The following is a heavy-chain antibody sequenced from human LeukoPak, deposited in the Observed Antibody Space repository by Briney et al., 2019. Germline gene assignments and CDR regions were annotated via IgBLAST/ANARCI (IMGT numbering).Heavy chain of an antibody. J-gene: IGHJ4*02. CDR2: IRQDGSEK. CDR1: EFTFSSYW. V-gene: IGHV3-7*03. Sequence: GGFLRLSCAASEFTFSSYWMSWVRQAPWKGLEWVANIRQDGSEKHYVDSVKGRFTISRDNAENSLYLQMNSPRAEDTAVYYCARDKIVGATTLDYWGQGTLVTVSS. CDR3: ARDKIVGATTLDY. D-gene: IGHD1-26*01.